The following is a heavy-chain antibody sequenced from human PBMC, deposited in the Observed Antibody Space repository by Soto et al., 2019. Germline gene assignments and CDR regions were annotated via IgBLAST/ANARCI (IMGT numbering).Heavy chain of an antibody. J-gene: IGHJ4*02. CDR2: ISGSGGST. CDR1: GFTFSSYA. CDR3: AKDHISSSWYRWPDY. V-gene: IGHV3-23*01. Sequence: PGGSLRLSCAASGFTFSSYAMSWVRQAPGKGLEWVSAISGSGGSTYYADSVKGRFAISRDNSKNTLYLQMNSLRAEDTAVYYCAKDHISSSWYRWPDYWGQGTLVTVSS. D-gene: IGHD6-13*01.